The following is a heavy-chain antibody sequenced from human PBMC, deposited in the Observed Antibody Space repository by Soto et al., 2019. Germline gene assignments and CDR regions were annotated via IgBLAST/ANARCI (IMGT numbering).Heavy chain of an antibody. D-gene: IGHD1-26*01. V-gene: IGHV3-21*01. CDR2: ISSSSSYI. CDR1: GFTFSSYS. J-gene: IGHJ4*02. CDR3: ARDLNGGSLSIDY. Sequence: GGSLRLSCAASGFTFSSYSMNWVRQAPGKGLEWVSSISSSSSYIYYADSVKGRITISRDNAKNSLYLEMNSLRAEDTAVYYCARDLNGGSLSIDYWGQGTLVTVSS.